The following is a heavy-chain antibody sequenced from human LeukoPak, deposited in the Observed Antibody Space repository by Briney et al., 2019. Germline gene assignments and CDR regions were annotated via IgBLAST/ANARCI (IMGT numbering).Heavy chain of an antibody. J-gene: IGHJ4*02. CDR1: GGSISSYY. D-gene: IGHD3-9*01. V-gene: IGHV4-59*08. CDR2: IYYSGST. Sequence: SETLSLTCTVSGGSISSYYWRWIRQPPGKGLEWNGYIYYSGSTNYNPSLKSRVTISVDTSKNQFSLKLSSVTAADTAVYYCARTYYDILTGYFSFDYWGQGTLVTVSS. CDR3: ARTYYDILTGYFSFDY.